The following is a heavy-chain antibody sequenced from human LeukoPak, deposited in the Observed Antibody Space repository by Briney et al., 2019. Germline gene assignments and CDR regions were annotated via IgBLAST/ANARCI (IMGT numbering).Heavy chain of an antibody. V-gene: IGHV1-69*13. J-gene: IGHJ4*02. D-gene: IGHD4-17*01. Sequence: SVKVSCKASGGTFSSYAISWVRQAPGQGLEWMGGIIPIFGTANYAQKFQGRVTITADESTSTAYMELSSLRSEDTAVYYCAMRPHYGDYEVDYWGQGTLVTVSS. CDR2: IIPIFGTA. CDR1: GGTFSSYA. CDR3: AMRPHYGDYEVDY.